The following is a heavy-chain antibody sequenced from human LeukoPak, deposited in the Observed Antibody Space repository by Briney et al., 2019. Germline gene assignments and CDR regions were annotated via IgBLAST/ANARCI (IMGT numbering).Heavy chain of an antibody. CDR1: GYIFANYG. D-gene: IGHD6-19*01. J-gene: IGHJ6*02. CDR2: INAGEGKT. V-gene: IGHV1-3*01. Sequence: ASVKVSCKASGYIFANYGMHWVRQAPGQGLEWMGWINAGEGKTKYLQKFRDRVTITRVTSASTAYMELSSLRSEDTAVYYCARGSGWSDYYGMDVWGQGTTVTVSS. CDR3: ARGSGWSDYYGMDV.